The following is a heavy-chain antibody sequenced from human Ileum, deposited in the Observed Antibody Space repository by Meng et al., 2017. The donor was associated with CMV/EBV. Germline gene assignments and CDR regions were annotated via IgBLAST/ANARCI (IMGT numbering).Heavy chain of an antibody. J-gene: IGHJ5*02. V-gene: IGHV1-2*02. D-gene: IGHD2-2*01. CDR2: INPNSGGT. CDR3: ARDGGYCSSTSCRPRYWFDP. CDR1: GYTFTGYY. Sequence: ASVKVSCKASGYTFTGYYMHWVRQAPGQGLEWMGWINPNSGGTNYAQKFQGRVTMTRDTSISTAYMELSRLRSDDTAVYYCARDGGYCSSTSCRPRYWFDPWGQGTLVTVSS.